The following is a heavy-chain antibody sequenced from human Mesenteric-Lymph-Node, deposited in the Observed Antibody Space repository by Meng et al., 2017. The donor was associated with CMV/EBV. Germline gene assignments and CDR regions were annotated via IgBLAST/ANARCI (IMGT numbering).Heavy chain of an antibody. CDR1: GFTFSSYS. D-gene: IGHD3-22*01. J-gene: IGHJ4*02. CDR2: ISSSGSYI. CDR3: ARDRDYYDSSGYRKGSYYFDY. V-gene: IGHV3-21*01. Sequence: GESLKISCAASGFTFSSYSMNWVRQAPGKGLEWVSSISSSGSYIYYADSVKGRFTISRDNAKKSLYLLMNSLRAEDTAVYYCARDRDYYDSSGYRKGSYYFDYWGQGTLVTVSS.